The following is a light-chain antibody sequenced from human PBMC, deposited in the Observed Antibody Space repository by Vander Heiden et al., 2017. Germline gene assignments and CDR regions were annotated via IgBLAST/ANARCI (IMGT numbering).Light chain of an antibody. CDR1: QSVRTN. V-gene: IGKV3-15*01. J-gene: IGKJ1*01. CDR2: GAS. CDR3: QQYNSWPWT. Sequence: DILMTQSPPTLSVSPGERVTLSCRASQSVRTNSAWYQQKPGHPPRVLIFGASTRATGIPARFTGSGSETEFTLTISSLQSEDFAHYFCQQYNSWPWTFGQGTKVQL.